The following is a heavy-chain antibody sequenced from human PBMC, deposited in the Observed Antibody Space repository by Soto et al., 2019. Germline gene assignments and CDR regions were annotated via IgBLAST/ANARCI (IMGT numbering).Heavy chain of an antibody. CDR2: VKDGGHT. Sequence: QVQLQQWGAGLLKPSETLSLNCAVTGGSLSGYYWSWIRQPPGKGLEWIGEVKDGGHTNYSPSLTGRVTISPDTPNHPGSLRLNSVPAADTGVYYCARGQEGVVATHWDQGSLVTVSS. CDR1: GGSLSGYY. CDR3: ARGQEGVVATH. D-gene: IGHD5-12*01. V-gene: IGHV4-34*01. J-gene: IGHJ4*02.